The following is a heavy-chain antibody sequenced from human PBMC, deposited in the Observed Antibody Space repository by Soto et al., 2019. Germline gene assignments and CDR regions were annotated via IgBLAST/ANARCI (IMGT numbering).Heavy chain of an antibody. CDR3: AIYYYDSSGYFDY. Sequence: ASVKVSCKAFGYTFSDYYIHWVRQAPGQGLEWMGWINPNSDETNYEQKFQGRVTISVDTSKNQFSLKLSSVTAADTAVYYCAIYYYDSSGYFDYWGQGTLVTVSS. J-gene: IGHJ4*02. V-gene: IGHV1-2*02. CDR2: INPNSDET. D-gene: IGHD3-22*01. CDR1: GYTFSDYY.